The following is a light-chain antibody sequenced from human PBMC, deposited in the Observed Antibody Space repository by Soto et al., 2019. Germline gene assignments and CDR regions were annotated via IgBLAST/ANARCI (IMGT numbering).Light chain of an antibody. Sequence: IVMTQSPATLSVSPGERATLSCRASQSLSNNLAWYQQKPGQDPRLLIYGASTRATGIPARFSGSGSGTEFTLTISSLQSEDFAVYYCQQYNNWSPWTFGQGTKVEIK. CDR1: QSLSNN. CDR2: GAS. V-gene: IGKV3-15*01. CDR3: QQYNNWSPWT. J-gene: IGKJ1*01.